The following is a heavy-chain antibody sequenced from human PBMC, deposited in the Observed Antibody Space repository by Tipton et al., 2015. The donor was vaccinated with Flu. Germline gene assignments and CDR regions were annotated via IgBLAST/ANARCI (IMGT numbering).Heavy chain of an antibody. J-gene: IGHJ4*02. Sequence: SLRLSCAASGFTFTDFEMNWVRQAPGRGLEWVAYISNTGHTIYYTASVKGRFTISRDNAKNSLFLQMNSLRAEDTAVYYCVRKGFGDYWGQGILVTVSS. CDR2: ISNTGHTI. D-gene: IGHD3-10*01. CDR3: VRKGFGDY. CDR1: GFTFTDFE. V-gene: IGHV3-48*03.